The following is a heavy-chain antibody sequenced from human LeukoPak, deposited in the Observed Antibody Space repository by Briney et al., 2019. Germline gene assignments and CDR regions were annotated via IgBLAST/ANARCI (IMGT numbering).Heavy chain of an antibody. CDR2: ISAYNGNT. CDR3: ARDRVGQQLVLQWFDP. CDR1: GYTFTSYG. J-gene: IGHJ5*02. D-gene: IGHD6-13*01. Sequence: ASVKVSCKASGYTFTSYGISWVRQAPGQGLEWMGWISAYNGNTNYARKLQGRVTMTTDTSTSTAYMELRSLRSDDTAVYYCARDRVGQQLVLQWFDPWGQGTLVTVSS. V-gene: IGHV1-18*01.